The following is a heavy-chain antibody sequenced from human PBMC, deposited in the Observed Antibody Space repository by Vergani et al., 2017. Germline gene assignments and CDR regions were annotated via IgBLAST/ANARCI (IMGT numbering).Heavy chain of an antibody. CDR3: ARDTPYVPNWFDP. Sequence: QVQLVQSGAEVKKPGASVKVSCKASGYTFTSYGISWVRKAPGQGLEWMGWISADNGNTNYEQKLQGSVTMTTDTATSTAYMELRSLRSDDTAVYYCARDTPYVPNWFDPWGQGTLVTVSS. D-gene: IGHD2-8*01. V-gene: IGHV1-18*01. J-gene: IGHJ5*02. CDR1: GYTFTSYG. CDR2: ISADNGNT.